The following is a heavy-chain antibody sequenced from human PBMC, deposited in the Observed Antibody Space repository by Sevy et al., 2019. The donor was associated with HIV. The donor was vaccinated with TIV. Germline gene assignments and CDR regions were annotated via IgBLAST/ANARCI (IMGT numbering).Heavy chain of an antibody. J-gene: IGHJ4*02. Sequence: GGSLRLSCAASGFTFSSYAMSWVRQAPGKGLEWASAISGSGGSTYYADSVKGRFTISRDNSKNTLYLQMNSLRAEDTAVYYCAKVLYNYYDSSGHFDYWGQGTLVTVSS. D-gene: IGHD3-22*01. V-gene: IGHV3-23*01. CDR2: ISGSGGST. CDR1: GFTFSSYA. CDR3: AKVLYNYYDSSGHFDY.